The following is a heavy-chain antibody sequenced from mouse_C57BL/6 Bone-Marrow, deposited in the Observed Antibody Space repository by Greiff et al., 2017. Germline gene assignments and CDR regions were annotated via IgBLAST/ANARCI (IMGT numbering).Heavy chain of an antibody. CDR3: ARSWACDY. CDR2: IWSGGST. Sequence: VQLQQSGPGLVQPSQSLSITCTVSGFSLTSYGVPWVRQSPEKGLEWLGVIWSGGSTDYYAAFISRLSISKDNSKSQVFFKMNSLQADDTAIYYCARSWACDYGGQGTTLTVAS. V-gene: IGHV2-2*01. D-gene: IGHD4-1*01. CDR1: GFSLTSYG. J-gene: IGHJ2*01.